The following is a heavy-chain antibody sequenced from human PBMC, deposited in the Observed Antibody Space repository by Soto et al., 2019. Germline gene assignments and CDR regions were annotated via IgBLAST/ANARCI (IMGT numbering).Heavy chain of an antibody. V-gene: IGHV4-39*01. CDR3: AGPYSSGWYRPYYYGMDV. CDR1: GGSISSSSYY. J-gene: IGHJ6*02. CDR2: IYYSGST. D-gene: IGHD6-19*01. Sequence: PSETLSLTCTVSGGSISSSSYYWGWIRQPPGKGLEWIGSIYYSGSTYYNPSLKSRVTISVDTSKNQFSLKLSSVTAADTAVCYCAGPYSSGWYRPYYYGMDVWGQGTTVTVSS.